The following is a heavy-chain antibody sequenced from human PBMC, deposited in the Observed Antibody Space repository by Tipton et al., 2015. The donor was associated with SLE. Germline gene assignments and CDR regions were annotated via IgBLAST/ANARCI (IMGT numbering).Heavy chain of an antibody. CDR1: GFTFSSYA. D-gene: IGHD3-10*01. CDR2: ISGSGGST. V-gene: IGHV3-23*01. J-gene: IGHJ4*02. Sequence: TLSLTCAASGFTFSSYAMSWVRQAPGKGLEWVSAISGSGGSTYYADSVKGRFTISRDNSKNTLYLQMNSLRAEDTAVYYCARDAWYYYGSGSYYKTSLFDYWGQGTLVTVSS. CDR3: ARDAWYYYGSGSYYKTSLFDY.